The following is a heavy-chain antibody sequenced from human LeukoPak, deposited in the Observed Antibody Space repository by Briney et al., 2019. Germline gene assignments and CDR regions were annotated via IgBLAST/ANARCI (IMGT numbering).Heavy chain of an antibody. V-gene: IGHV1-18*01. Sequence: ASVKVSCKASGYTFTSYGISWVRQAPGQGLEWMGWISAYNGNTNYAQKLQGRVTMTTDTSTGTAYMELRSLRSDDTAVYYCARGRGIAVAGAFDIWGQGTMVTVSS. D-gene: IGHD6-19*01. J-gene: IGHJ3*02. CDR3: ARGRGIAVAGAFDI. CDR1: GYTFTSYG. CDR2: ISAYNGNT.